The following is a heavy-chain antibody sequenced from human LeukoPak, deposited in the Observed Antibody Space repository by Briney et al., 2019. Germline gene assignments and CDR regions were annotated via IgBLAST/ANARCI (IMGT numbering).Heavy chain of an antibody. CDR1: GGTFSGYY. D-gene: IGHD2-15*01. CDR3: ARGPGPEYCSGGSSTRVRTCLDP. J-gene: IGHJ5*02. CDR2: INHSGST. Sequence: SETLTLSCAVYGGTFSGYYWSWIRQPPGKGLEWIGEINHSGSTNYNPSLKSRVTISVDTSKNQFSLKLSSVTAADTAVYYCARGPGPEYCSGGSSTRVRTCLDPWGAETLVTVSS. V-gene: IGHV4-34*01.